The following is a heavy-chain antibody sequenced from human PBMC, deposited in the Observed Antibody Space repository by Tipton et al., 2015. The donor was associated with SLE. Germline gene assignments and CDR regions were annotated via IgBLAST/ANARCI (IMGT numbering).Heavy chain of an antibody. V-gene: IGHV3-23*01. D-gene: IGHD4-17*01. Sequence: SLRLSCAASGFTFSSYGMHWVRQAPGKGLEWVSAISGSGGSTYYADSVKGRFTISRDNSKNTLYLQMNSLRAEDTAVYYCAKTTVTTDAFDIWGQGTMVTVSS. CDR1: GFTFSSYG. CDR2: ISGSGGST. J-gene: IGHJ3*02. CDR3: AKTTVTTDAFDI.